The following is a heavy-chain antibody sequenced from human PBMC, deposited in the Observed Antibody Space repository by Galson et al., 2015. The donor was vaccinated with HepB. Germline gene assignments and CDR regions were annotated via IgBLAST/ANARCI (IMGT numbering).Heavy chain of an antibody. CDR2: INPSGGST. CDR3: ARDDTSTVNWFDP. V-gene: IGHV1-46*01. D-gene: IGHD4-11*01. Sequence: SVKVSCKASGYKFTSYYMHWVRQAPGQGLEWMGIINPSGGSTDYAQKFRGRLTMTRDTSTSTVFMELSSLRSEDTAVYYCARDDTSTVNWFDPWGQGTLVTVSS. J-gene: IGHJ5*02. CDR1: GYKFTSYY.